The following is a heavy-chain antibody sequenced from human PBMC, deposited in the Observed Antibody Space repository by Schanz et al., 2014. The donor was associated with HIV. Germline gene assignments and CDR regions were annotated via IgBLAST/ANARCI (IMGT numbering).Heavy chain of an antibody. CDR2: INSDNGT. V-gene: IGHV1-2*02. CDR3: ASSRLLWFGELFDN. CDR1: AYSFSGYY. Sequence: QVQLVQSGDEVKRPGASVTVSCKASAYSFSGYYIHWVRQAPGQGLEWMGWINSDNGTNYAQKFQGRVTMTRDTSIGTAYMELRSLRADDTAVYFCASSRLLWFGELFDNWGQGTLVTVSS. J-gene: IGHJ4*02. D-gene: IGHD3-10*01.